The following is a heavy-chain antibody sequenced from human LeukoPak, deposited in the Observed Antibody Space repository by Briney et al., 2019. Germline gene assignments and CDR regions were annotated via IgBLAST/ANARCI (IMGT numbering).Heavy chain of an antibody. CDR2: IIPILGIA. D-gene: IGHD5-18*01. Sequence: ASVKVSCKASGGTFSSYAISWVRQAPGQGLEWMGRIIPILGIANYAQKFQGGVTITADKSTSTAYMELSSLRSEDTAVYYCARGRPGGYGPHRHYGMDVWGQGTTVTVSS. V-gene: IGHV1-69*04. CDR3: ARGRPGGYGPHRHYGMDV. J-gene: IGHJ6*02. CDR1: GGTFSSYA.